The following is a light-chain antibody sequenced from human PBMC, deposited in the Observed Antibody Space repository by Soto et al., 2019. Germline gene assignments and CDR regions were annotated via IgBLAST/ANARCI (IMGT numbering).Light chain of an antibody. CDR1: QSVSSNY. V-gene: IGKV3-20*01. J-gene: IGKJ1*01. Sequence: ESVLTQSPGTLSLSPGERATLSCSASQSVSSNYLAWYQQKPGQAPRLLIYGASNRATGIPDRFSGSGSGTDFTLTITRLEPEDFAMYYCQRYDSFRTFGQGTKVDIK. CDR3: QRYDSFRT. CDR2: GAS.